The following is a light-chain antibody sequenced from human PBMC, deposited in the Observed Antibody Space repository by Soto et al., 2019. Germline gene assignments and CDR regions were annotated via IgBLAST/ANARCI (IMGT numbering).Light chain of an antibody. CDR1: TGAVTSGYY. CDR3: LLYYDGAGV. Sequence: QAVVTQEPSLTVSPGGTVTLTCASSTGAVTSGYYPNWFQQKPGQPPTSLIYSTTNRHSWTPARFSGSLLGGKAALTLSGVQPEDEAEYYCLLYYDGAGVFGGGTKLTVL. CDR2: STT. J-gene: IGLJ2*01. V-gene: IGLV7-43*01.